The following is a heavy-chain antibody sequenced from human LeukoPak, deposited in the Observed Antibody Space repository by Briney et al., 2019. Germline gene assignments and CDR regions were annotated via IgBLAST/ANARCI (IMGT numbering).Heavy chain of an antibody. CDR1: GYTFTGYY. V-gene: IGHV1-2*06. J-gene: IGHJ4*02. CDR3: ARADCGSSCPFDY. CDR2: INPNSGGT. D-gene: IGHD6-13*01. Sequence: ASVKVSCKASGYTFTGYYMHWVRQAPGQGLEWMGRINPNSGGTNYAQKFQGRVTMTRDTSISTAYMELSRLRSDDTAVYYCARADCGSSCPFDYWGQGTLVTVSS.